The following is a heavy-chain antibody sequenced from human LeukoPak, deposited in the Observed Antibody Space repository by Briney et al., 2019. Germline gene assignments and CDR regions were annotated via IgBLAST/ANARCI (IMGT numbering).Heavy chain of an antibody. CDR1: GFTFSSYG. J-gene: IGHJ4*02. V-gene: IGHV3-33*06. CDR3: AKDGIRYNWNYQLHPSY. D-gene: IGHD1-7*01. CDR2: IWYDGSNK. Sequence: GGSLRLSCAASGFTFSSYGMHWVRQAPGKGLEWVAVIWYDGSNKYYADSVKGRFTISRDNSKNALYLQMNSLRAEDTAVYYCAKDGIRYNWNYQLHPSYWGQGTLVTVSS.